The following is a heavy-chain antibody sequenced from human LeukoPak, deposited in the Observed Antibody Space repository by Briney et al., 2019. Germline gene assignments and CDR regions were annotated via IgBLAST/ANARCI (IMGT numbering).Heavy chain of an antibody. V-gene: IGHV3-20*04. CDR3: ARERPITMILGRGAFDI. D-gene: IGHD3-22*01. Sequence: GGSLRLSCAASGFTFDDYGMSWVRQAPGKGLEWVSGINWNGGSTGYADSVKGRFTISRDNAKNSLYLQMNSLRAEDTALYYCARERPITMILGRGAFDIWGQGTMVTVSS. CDR1: GFTFDDYG. J-gene: IGHJ3*02. CDR2: INWNGGST.